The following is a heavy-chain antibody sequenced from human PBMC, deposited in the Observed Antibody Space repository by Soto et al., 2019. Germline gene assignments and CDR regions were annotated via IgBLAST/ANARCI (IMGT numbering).Heavy chain of an antibody. CDR3: AAYCYTMTCTHFHGYS. Sequence: GSLRLSCAVSGFRFRDYWMSWVRQAPGKGLEWVANIKQDESDKYYVDSVKGRFTISRDNAKNALYLQMNSLRVEDTAVYYCAAYCYTMTCTHFHGYSWGQGPQATDSS. J-gene: IGHJ5*02. V-gene: IGHV3-7*03. CDR1: GFRFRDYW. D-gene: IGHD3-16*02. CDR2: IKQDESDK.